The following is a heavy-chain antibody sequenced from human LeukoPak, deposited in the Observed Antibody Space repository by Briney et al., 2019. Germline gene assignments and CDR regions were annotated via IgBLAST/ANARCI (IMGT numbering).Heavy chain of an antibody. CDR3: ARDLYGSWSFDY. J-gene: IGHJ4*02. V-gene: IGHV3-33*01. Sequence: GGSLRLSCAASGFTLRSYAVHWVRQAPGKGLEWVALIWYDGSNKYYVDSVKGRFTISRDNSKNTLYLQINSLRAEDTAVYYCARDLYGSWSFDYWGQGTLVTVSS. CDR1: GFTLRSYA. D-gene: IGHD6-13*01. CDR2: IWYDGSNK.